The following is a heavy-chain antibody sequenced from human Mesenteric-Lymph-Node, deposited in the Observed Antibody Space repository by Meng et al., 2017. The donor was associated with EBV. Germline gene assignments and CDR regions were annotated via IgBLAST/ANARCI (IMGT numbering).Heavy chain of an antibody. CDR1: GFSLTTSGVG. Sequence: TTSTDARPHVVKPTHTPPLTCTFSGFSLTTSGVGVGWIRQPPGKALEWLALIYWDDDKRYSPSLKTRLTITKDTSKNQVVLTMTNMNPVDTATYYCAHSPLYFGEWDFQHWGQGTLVTVSS. CDR3: AHSPLYFGEWDFQH. J-gene: IGHJ1*01. D-gene: IGHD3-10*01. CDR2: IYWDDDK. V-gene: IGHV2-5*02.